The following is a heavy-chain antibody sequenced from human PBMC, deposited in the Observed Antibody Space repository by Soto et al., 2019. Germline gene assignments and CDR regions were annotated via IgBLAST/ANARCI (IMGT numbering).Heavy chain of an antibody. D-gene: IGHD6-19*01. CDR1: GGSISSYY. Sequence: SETLSLTCTVSGGSISSYYWSWIRQPPGKGLEWIGYIYYSGSTNYNPSLKSRVTISVDTSKNQFSLYLQMNSLRDEDTAVYYCAREAGTWHLPLNWFDPWGQGTLVTVSS. J-gene: IGHJ5*02. CDR3: AREAGTWHLPLNWFDP. V-gene: IGHV4-59*12. CDR2: IYYSGST.